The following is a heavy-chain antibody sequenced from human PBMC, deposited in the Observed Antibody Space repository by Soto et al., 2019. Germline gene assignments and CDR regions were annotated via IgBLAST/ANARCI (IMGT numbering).Heavy chain of an antibody. V-gene: IGHV3-33*01. CDR1: GFTFSNYA. CDR3: ARDKKYCSSTSCYSTSPFDY. J-gene: IGHJ4*02. D-gene: IGHD2-2*01. Sequence: GGSLRLSCAASGFTFSNYAMHWVHQAPGKGLEWVAVIWYDGSNKYNADSVKGRFTISRDNSKNTLYLEMNSLRAEDTAVYYCARDKKYCSSTSCYSTSPFDYWGQGTLVTVSS. CDR2: IWYDGSNK.